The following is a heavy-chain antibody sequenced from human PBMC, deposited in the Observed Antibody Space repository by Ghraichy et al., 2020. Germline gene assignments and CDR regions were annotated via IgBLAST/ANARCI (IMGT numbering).Heavy chain of an antibody. CDR3: ANLVVAGSGSDC. CDR2: IYYSGST. J-gene: IGHJ4*02. D-gene: IGHD6-19*01. Sequence: SETLSLTCTVSGGSVSSGVYYWSWIRQPPGKGLEWIGYIYYSGSTNYNPSLKSRVTISVDTSKNQFSLKLSYVTAADTGVYYCANLVVAGSGSDCWGQGTLVTVSS. V-gene: IGHV4-61*08. CDR1: GGSVSSGVYY.